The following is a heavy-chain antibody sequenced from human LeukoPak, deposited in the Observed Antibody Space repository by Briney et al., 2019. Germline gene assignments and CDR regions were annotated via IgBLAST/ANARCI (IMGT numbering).Heavy chain of an antibody. CDR1: GGSFSGYY. CDR2: INHSGST. D-gene: IGHD3-9*01. V-gene: IGHV4-34*01. J-gene: IGHJ6*02. CDR3: VRGPGKGDILTGYYWRGDYYGMDV. Sequence: PSETLSLTCTVYGGSFSGYYWSWIRQPPGKGLEWIGEINHSGSTSYNPSLKSRVTISVDTSKNQFSLKLSSVTAADTAVYYCVRGPGKGDILTGYYWRGDYYGMDVWGQGTTVTVSS.